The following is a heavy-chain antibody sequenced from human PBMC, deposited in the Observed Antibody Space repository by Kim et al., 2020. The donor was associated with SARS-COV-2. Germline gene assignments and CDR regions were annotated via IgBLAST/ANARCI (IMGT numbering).Heavy chain of an antibody. V-gene: IGHV3-11*06. CDR3: AREGDGYNFPYYYGMDV. D-gene: IGHD5-12*01. Sequence: VKRRFTIPRDNAKNSLYLQMTSLRAEDTAMYYCAREGDGYNFPYYYGMDVWGQGTTVTVSS. J-gene: IGHJ6*02.